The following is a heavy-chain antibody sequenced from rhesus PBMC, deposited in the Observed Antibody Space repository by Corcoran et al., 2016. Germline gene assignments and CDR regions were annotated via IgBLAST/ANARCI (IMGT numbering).Heavy chain of an antibody. J-gene: IGHJ4*01. CDR3: ARDGPGTVDY. CDR2: ITYVGST. D-gene: IGHD1-38*01. Sequence: QVQLQESGPGLVKPSETLSLTCAVSGGSISSGYYYWSWVRPPPGNGLDWFGYITYVGSTIYNPSLKNRVTISRHTSNNHFSLKLSSVTAADTAVYYCARDGPGTVDYWGQGVLVTVSS. V-gene: IGHV4-122*02. CDR1: GGSISSGYYY.